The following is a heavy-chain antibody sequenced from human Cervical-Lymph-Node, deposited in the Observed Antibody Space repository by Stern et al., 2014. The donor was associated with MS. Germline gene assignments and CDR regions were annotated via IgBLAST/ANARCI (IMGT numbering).Heavy chain of an antibody. V-gene: IGHV3-43*01. Sequence: EVQLVQSGGVVVQPGGSLRLSCAASGFSFDDYTMHWVRQAPGKGLEWVSLITWDGSSTYYADSVKGRFTISRDKSKKSLYLQMNSLRTEDTAFYYCAIMDYAAYFDYWGQGTLVTVSS. CDR1: GFSFDDYT. J-gene: IGHJ4*02. D-gene: IGHD4-17*01. CDR3: AIMDYAAYFDY. CDR2: ITWDGSST.